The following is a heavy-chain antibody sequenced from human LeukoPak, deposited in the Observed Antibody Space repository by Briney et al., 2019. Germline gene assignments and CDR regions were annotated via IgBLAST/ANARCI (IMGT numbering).Heavy chain of an antibody. CDR3: ASRDRGVETDY. V-gene: IGHV1-69*13. D-gene: IGHD5-24*01. Sequence: SVKVSCKASGGIFSGYAISWVRQAPGQGLEWMGGIIPIFGTANYAQKFQGRVTITADESTSTAYMELSSLRSEDTAVYYCASRDRGVETDYWGQGTLVTVSS. CDR1: GGIFSGYA. CDR2: IIPIFGTA. J-gene: IGHJ4*02.